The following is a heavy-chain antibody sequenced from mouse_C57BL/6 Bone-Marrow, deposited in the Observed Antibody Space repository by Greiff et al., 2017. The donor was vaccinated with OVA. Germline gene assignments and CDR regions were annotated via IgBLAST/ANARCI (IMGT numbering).Heavy chain of an antibody. D-gene: IGHD2-5*01. J-gene: IGHJ4*01. CDR2: ISSGGSYT. V-gene: IGHV5-6*01. Sequence: EVQVVESGGDLVKPGGSLKLSCAASGFTFSSYGMSWVRQTPDNRLEWVATISSGGSYTYYPDSVKGRFTISRDNAKNTLYLQMSSLKSEDTAMYYCARSSSYYSKPLYAMDYWGQGTSVTVSS. CDR3: ARSSSYYSKPLYAMDY. CDR1: GFTFSSYG.